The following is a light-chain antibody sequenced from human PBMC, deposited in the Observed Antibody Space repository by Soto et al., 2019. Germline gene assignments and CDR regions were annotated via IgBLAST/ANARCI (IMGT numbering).Light chain of an antibody. CDR2: EVT. J-gene: IGLJ1*01. CDR3: SSHTSVNTRV. V-gene: IGLV2-14*01. Sequence: SVLTQPASVSGSPGQSIAISCTGTSSDVGTYDYVSWYQQYPDKAPKLIIYEVTQRPSGVSNRFSGSKSGNTASLTISGLQAEDEADYYCSSHTSVNTRVFGTGTKLTVL. CDR1: SSDVGTYDY.